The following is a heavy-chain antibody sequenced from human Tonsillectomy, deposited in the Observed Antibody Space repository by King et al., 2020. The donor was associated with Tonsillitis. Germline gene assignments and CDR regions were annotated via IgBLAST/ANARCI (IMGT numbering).Heavy chain of an antibody. CDR2: INPNSGGT. D-gene: IGHD3-3*01. CDR3: ASAYYDCWSPGVGWFDP. V-gene: IGHV1-2*02. CDR1: GYTFTGYY. J-gene: IGHJ5*02. Sequence: VQLVQSGAEVKKPGASVKVSCKASGYTFTGYYMHWVRQAPGQGLEWMGWINPNSGGTNYAQKFQGRVTMTRDTSISTAYMELSRLKSDDTAVYYCASAYYDCWSPGVGWFDPWGQGTLVTVSS.